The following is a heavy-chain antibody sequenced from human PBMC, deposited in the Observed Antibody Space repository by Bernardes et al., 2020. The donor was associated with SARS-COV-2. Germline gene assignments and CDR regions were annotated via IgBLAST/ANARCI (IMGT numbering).Heavy chain of an antibody. J-gene: IGHJ6*02. V-gene: IGHV7-4-1*02. CDR3: AISQGEIVVVPAAIGLDYYYGMDV. D-gene: IGHD2-2*01. CDR2: INTNTGNP. CDR1: GYTFTSYA. Sequence: KVSCKASGYTFTSYAMNWVRQAPGQGLEWMGWINTNTGNPTYAQGFTGRFVFSLDTSVSTAYLQISSLKAEDTAVYYCAISQGEIVVVPAAIGLDYYYGMDVWGQGTTVTVSS.